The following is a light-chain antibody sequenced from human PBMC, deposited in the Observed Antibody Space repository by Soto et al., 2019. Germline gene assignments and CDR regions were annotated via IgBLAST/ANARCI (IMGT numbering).Light chain of an antibody. CDR2: DAS. V-gene: IGKV1-5*01. CDR3: QQYDSYSWT. J-gene: IGKJ1*01. Sequence: DVQMTQSPSTLSASVGDRFTITCRASQSISSWLAWYQQKPGKAPQLLIYDASSLESGVPSRFSGSGSGTEFTLTISSLQTDDFASYYCQQYDSYSWTFGQGTMVDIK. CDR1: QSISSW.